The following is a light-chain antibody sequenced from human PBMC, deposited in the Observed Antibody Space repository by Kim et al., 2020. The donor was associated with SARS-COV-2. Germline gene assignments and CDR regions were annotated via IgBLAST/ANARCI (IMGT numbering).Light chain of an antibody. Sequence: QSITISCTGTSSDVGGYNYVSWYQQPPGKAPKLMIYDVSERPSGVSNRFSGSKSGNTASLTISGLQAEDEADYYCSSYTSSSTFYVFGTGTKVTVL. CDR1: SSDVGGYNY. V-gene: IGLV2-14*04. CDR3: SSYTSSSTFYV. CDR2: DVS. J-gene: IGLJ1*01.